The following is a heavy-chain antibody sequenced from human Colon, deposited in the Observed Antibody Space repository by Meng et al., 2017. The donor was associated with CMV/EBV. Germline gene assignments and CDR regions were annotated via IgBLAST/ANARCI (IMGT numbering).Heavy chain of an antibody. J-gene: IGHJ4*02. CDR1: GYIFTNCS. CDR3: ARELARGGY. CDR2: SSPYKGDT. V-gene: IGHV1-18*01. Sequence: VQCGADVKKPGCSVKVSCNTSGYIFTNCSISWVRQAPGQGLEWIAYSSPYKGDTNYAQRFQGRVALTTDTSSSTVYMELGSLTSDYTAMYYCARELARGGYWGQGTLVTVSS.